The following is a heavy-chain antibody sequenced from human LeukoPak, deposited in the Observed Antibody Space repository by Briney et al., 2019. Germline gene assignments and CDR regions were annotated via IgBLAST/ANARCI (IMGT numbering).Heavy chain of an antibody. J-gene: IGHJ4*02. Sequence: ASVKVSCKAPGYTFTSYYMHWVRQAPGQGLEWMGIINPSGGSTSYAQKFQGRVTMTRDTSTSTAYMELRSLRSDDTAVYYCARVVDTAMVPDYWGQGTLVTVSS. CDR3: ARVVDTAMVPDY. CDR1: GYTFTSYY. D-gene: IGHD5-18*01. CDR2: INPSGGST. V-gene: IGHV1-46*01.